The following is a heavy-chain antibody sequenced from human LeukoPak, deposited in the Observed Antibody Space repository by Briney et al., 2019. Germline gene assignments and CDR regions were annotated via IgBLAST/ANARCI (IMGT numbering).Heavy chain of an antibody. V-gene: IGHV4-39*01. Sequence: SQTLSLTCTVSGGSISSSSYYWGWIRQPPGKGLEWIGSIYYSGSTYYNPSLKSRVTISVDTSKNQFSLKLSSVTAADTAVYYCARHPSQSFDYWGQGTLVTVSS. CDR1: GGSISSSSYY. J-gene: IGHJ4*02. CDR2: IYYSGST. CDR3: ARHPSQSFDY.